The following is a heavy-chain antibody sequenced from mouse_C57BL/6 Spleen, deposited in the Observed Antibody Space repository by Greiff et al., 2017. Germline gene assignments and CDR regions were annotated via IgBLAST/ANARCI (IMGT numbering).Heavy chain of an antibody. CDR3: TRFVVSLYAMDY. D-gene: IGHD1-1*02. CDR1: GYTFTDYE. Sequence: QVQLQQSGAELVRPGASVTLSCKASGYTFTDYEMPWVKQTPVHGLEWIGAISPETGGTAYNQKFKGKAILTADKSSSTAYMELRSLTSEDSAVYYCTRFVVSLYAMDYWGQGTSVTVSS. CDR2: ISPETGGT. J-gene: IGHJ4*01. V-gene: IGHV1-15*01.